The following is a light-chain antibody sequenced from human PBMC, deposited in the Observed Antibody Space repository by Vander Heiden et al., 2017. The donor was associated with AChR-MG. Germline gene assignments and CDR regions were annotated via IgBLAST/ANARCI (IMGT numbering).Light chain of an antibody. CDR1: SGSTSSNY. CDR2: GEN. CDR3: QSYDNSNRWV. V-gene: IGLV6-57*03. Sequence: NFMLTQPHSVSESPGKTVTISCTRSSGSTSSNYVQWYRQRPGSAPTTVIYGENQRPSGLPDRFSGSIDSSSTSASLTISGLKTEDEADYYCQSYDNSNRWVFGGGTKLTVL. J-gene: IGLJ3*02.